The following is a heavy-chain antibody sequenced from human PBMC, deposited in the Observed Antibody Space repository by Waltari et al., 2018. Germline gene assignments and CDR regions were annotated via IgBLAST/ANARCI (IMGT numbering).Heavy chain of an antibody. J-gene: IGHJ6*02. V-gene: IGHV3-23*01. CDR2: ISGSGGST. Sequence: EVQLLESGGGLVQPGGSLRLSCAASGFTFSSYAMSWVRQAPGKGVEWVSAISGSGGSTYYADSVKGRFTISRDNSKNTLYLQMNSLRAEDTAVYYCAKPPYGGIHYYGMDVWGQGTTVTVSS. CDR3: AKPPYGGIHYYGMDV. D-gene: IGHD4-17*01. CDR1: GFTFSSYA.